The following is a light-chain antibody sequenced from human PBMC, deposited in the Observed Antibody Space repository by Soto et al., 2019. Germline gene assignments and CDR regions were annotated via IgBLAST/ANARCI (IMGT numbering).Light chain of an antibody. J-gene: IGLJ2*01. CDR1: SSDVGGYDY. V-gene: IGLV2-14*03. CDR2: DVT. Sequence: QSALTQPASVSGSPGQSITISCTGTSSDVGGYDYVSWYQHHPGKAPKLMIYDVTNRPSGVSTRFSGSKSGNTASLTISGLQAEDEADYYCSSYTSSSSYVLFGGGTKVTVL. CDR3: SSYTSSSSYVL.